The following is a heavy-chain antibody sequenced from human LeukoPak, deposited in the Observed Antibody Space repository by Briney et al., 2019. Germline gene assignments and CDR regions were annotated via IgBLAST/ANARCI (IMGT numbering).Heavy chain of an antibody. J-gene: IGHJ6*02. CDR3: ARAGRGYSGFGSFAHYYYYYGMDV. Sequence: PGGSLRLSCAASGFTFSSYAMHWVRQAPGEGLEWVAVISYDGSNKYYADSVKGRFTISRDNSKNTLYLQMNSLRAEDTAVYYCARAGRGYSGFGSFAHYYYYYGMDVWGQGTTVTVSS. CDR2: ISYDGSNK. V-gene: IGHV3-30-3*01. D-gene: IGHD5-12*01. CDR1: GFTFSSYA.